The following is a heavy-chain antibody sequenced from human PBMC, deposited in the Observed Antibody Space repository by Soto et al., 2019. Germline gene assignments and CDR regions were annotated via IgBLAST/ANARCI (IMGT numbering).Heavy chain of an antibody. CDR3: ARRDCSGGSCYSVY. CDR2: ISSSSSTI. J-gene: IGHJ4*02. Sequence: EVQLVESGGGLVQPGGSLRLSCAASGFTFSSYSMNWVRQAPGKGLEWVSYISSSSSTIYYADSVKGRFTISRDNAKNALVLQMNSLRDEGTAVYYCARRDCSGGSCYSVYWGQGTLVIGSS. CDR1: GFTFSSYS. D-gene: IGHD2-15*01. V-gene: IGHV3-48*02.